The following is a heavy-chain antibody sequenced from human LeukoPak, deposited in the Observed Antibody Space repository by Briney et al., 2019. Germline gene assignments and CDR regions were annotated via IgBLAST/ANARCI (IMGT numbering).Heavy chain of an antibody. CDR2: IWYDGSNK. V-gene: IGHV3-33*01. Sequence: PGGSLRLSCAASGFTFSSYGMHWVRQAPGKGLEWVAVIWYDGSNKYYADSVKGRFTISRDNSKNTLYLQMNSLRAEDTAVYYCARDEFYYDSSGYYYDYYYGMDVWGQGTTVTVSS. CDR3: ARDEFYYDSSGYYYDYYYGMDV. J-gene: IGHJ6*02. CDR1: GFTFSSYG. D-gene: IGHD3-22*01.